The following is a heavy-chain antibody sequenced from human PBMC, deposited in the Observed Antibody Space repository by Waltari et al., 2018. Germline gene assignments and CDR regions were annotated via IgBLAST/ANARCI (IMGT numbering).Heavy chain of an antibody. Sequence: QLQQQESGPGLVKPSETLSLTCTVSGGSISSSSYYWGWIRQPPGKGLEWIGSIYYSGSTYYNPSLKSRVTISVDTSKNQFSLKLSSVTAADTAVYYCASEYSSGWTLSYWGQGTLVTVSS. CDR1: GGSISSSSYY. V-gene: IGHV4-39*07. CDR2: IYYSGST. D-gene: IGHD6-19*01. J-gene: IGHJ4*02. CDR3: ASEYSSGWTLSY.